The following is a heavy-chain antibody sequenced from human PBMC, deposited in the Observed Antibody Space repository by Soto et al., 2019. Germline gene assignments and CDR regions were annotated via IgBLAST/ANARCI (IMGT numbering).Heavy chain of an antibody. CDR2: MYPGDSDT. V-gene: IGHV5-51*01. J-gene: IGHJ4*01. CDR3: ARLLRDCNKTSCYYADH. CDR1: GYDFNTNW. D-gene: IGHD2-2*01. Sequence: PGESLKISCRGSGYDFNTNWFGWVRQLPGKGLEWVGIMYPGDSDTRYNPSLQGHVTLSADVTVSTAFLQWRSLKTSDTGMYFCARLLRDCNKTSCYYADHWGHGTQVTVSS.